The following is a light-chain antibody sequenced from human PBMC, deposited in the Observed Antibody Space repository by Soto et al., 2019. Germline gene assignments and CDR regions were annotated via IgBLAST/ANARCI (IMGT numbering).Light chain of an antibody. V-gene: IGKV3-20*01. CDR1: QSVGSNN. CDR2: DAS. J-gene: IGKJ5*01. Sequence: EIVLTQSPGTQSLSPGETATLSCRASQSVGSNNLAWYHQKPGQTPRLLIYDASSRATGIPDRFSGSGSGTDFTLTISRLEPEDFAVSYCQQYANSITFGQGTRLEIE. CDR3: QQYANSIT.